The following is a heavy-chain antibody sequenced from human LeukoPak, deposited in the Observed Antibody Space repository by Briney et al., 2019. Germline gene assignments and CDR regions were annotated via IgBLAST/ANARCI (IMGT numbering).Heavy chain of an antibody. D-gene: IGHD1-7*01. CDR3: ARVAGTTLPDYYYYMDV. CDR1: GYTFTGYY. Sequence: GASVKVSCKASGYTFTGYYMHWVRQAPGQGLEWMGWINPNSGDTNYAQKFQGRVTMTRDTSISTAYMELSRLRSDDTAVYYCARVAGTTLPDYYYYMDVWGKGTTVTVSS. V-gene: IGHV1-2*02. J-gene: IGHJ6*03. CDR2: INPNSGDT.